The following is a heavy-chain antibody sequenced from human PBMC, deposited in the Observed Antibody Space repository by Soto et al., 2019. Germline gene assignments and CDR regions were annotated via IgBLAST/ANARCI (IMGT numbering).Heavy chain of an antibody. Sequence: SVKVSCKASGGTFSSYAISWVRQAPGQGLEWMGGIIPIFGTANYAQKFQGRVTITADESTSTAYMELSSLRSEDTAVYYCAREGYCGGECYHKYYYYGMDVWGQGTTVTVSS. V-gene: IGHV1-69*13. CDR3: AREGYCGGECYHKYYYYGMDV. D-gene: IGHD2-21*01. CDR1: GGTFSSYA. CDR2: IIPIFGTA. J-gene: IGHJ6*02.